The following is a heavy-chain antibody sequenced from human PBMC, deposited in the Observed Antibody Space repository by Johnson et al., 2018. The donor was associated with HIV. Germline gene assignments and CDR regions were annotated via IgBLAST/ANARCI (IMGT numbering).Heavy chain of an antibody. CDR1: GFTFSSYW. Sequence: VQLVESGGGLVQPGGSLRLSCAASGFTFSSYWMSWVRQAPGKVLGWVANIKQDGSEKYYVEYVKGRFTISRDHAKNSLYLQMNSLRAEDTAVYYCARGRNAFDIWGQGTMVTVSS. J-gene: IGHJ3*02. CDR2: IKQDGSEK. CDR3: ARGRNAFDI. V-gene: IGHV3-7*01.